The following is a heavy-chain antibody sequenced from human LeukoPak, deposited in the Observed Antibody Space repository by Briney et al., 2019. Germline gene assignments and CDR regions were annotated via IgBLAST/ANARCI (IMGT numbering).Heavy chain of an antibody. V-gene: IGHV4-59*01. CDR2: IYNSEST. J-gene: IGHJ5*02. CDR3: ARVKGSNWFDP. CDR1: GVSISIYY. Sequence: SETLSLTCTVSGVSISIYYWSWIRQPPGKGLEWIGYIYNSESTYYSPSLKSRVTISLDTSKNQFSLRLNSVTAADTAVYYCARVKGSNWFDPWGQGTLVTVSS. D-gene: IGHD6-6*01.